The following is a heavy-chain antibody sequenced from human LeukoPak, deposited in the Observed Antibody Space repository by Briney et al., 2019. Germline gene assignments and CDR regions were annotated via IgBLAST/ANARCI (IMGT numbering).Heavy chain of an antibody. CDR2: INHSGST. CDR1: GGSFSGYY. Sequence: PSETLSLTCAVYGGSFSGYYWSWIRQPPGKGLEWIGEINHSGSTNYNPSLKSRVTISVDTSKNQFSLKLSSVTAADTAVYYCVAGLVSGFDYWGRGTLVTVSS. D-gene: IGHD6-19*01. V-gene: IGHV4-34*01. J-gene: IGHJ4*02. CDR3: VAGLVSGFDY.